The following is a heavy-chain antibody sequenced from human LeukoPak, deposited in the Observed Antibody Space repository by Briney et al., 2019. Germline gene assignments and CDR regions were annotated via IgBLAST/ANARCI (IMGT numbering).Heavy chain of an antibody. CDR3: ARVPDYDSSGYFDY. V-gene: IGHV3-30-3*01. Sequence: PGGSLRLSCAASGFTFSSYAMHWVRQAPGKGLEWVAVISYDGSNKYYADSVKGRFTISRDNSKNTLYLQMNSLRAEDTAVYYCARVPDYDSSGYFDYWGQGTLVTVSS. D-gene: IGHD3-22*01. J-gene: IGHJ4*02. CDR1: GFTFSSYA. CDR2: ISYDGSNK.